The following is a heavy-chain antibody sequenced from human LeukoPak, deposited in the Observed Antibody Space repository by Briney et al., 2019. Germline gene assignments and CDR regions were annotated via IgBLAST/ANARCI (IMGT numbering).Heavy chain of an antibody. Sequence: SVKVSCKASGGTFSSYAISWVRQAPGQGLEWMGRIIPIFGTANYAQKFQGRVTITTDESTSTAYMELSSLRSEDTAVYYCARGDFGIAVARYYMDVWGKGTTVTVSS. CDR3: ARGDFGIAVARYYMDV. J-gene: IGHJ6*03. CDR2: IIPIFGTA. D-gene: IGHD6-19*01. CDR1: GGTFSSYA. V-gene: IGHV1-69*05.